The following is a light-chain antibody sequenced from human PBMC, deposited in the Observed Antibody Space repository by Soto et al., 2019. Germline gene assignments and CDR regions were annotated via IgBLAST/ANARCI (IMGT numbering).Light chain of an antibody. J-gene: IGLJ1*01. CDR2: DVS. Sequence: SVRNQPAPGFGAPGQSLTLSLTWNSSDVGGYNYVSWYQQHPGKAPKLMIYDVSSRPSGVSNRFSGSKSGNTASLTISGLQAEDEADYYCSSYTGSTTEVFGTGTKVTVL. CDR1: SSDVGGYNY. V-gene: IGLV2-14*01. CDR3: SSYTGSTTEV.